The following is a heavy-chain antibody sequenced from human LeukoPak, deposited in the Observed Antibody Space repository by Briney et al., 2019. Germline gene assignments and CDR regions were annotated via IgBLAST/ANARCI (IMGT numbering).Heavy chain of an antibody. CDR3: AGSSGWARYFDY. CDR2: IWYDGSNK. Sequence: GGSLRLSCAASGFTFSSYGMHWVRQAPGKGLEWVAVIWYDGSNKYYADSVKGRFTISRDNSKNTLYLQMNSLRAEDTAVYYCAGSSGWARYFDYWGQGTLVTVSS. CDR1: GFTFSSYG. D-gene: IGHD6-19*01. V-gene: IGHV3-33*01. J-gene: IGHJ4*02.